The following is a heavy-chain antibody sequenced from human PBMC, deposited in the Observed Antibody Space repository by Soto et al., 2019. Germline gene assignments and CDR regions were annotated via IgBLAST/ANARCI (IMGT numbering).Heavy chain of an antibody. V-gene: IGHV1-69*13. CDR1: GGTFSSYA. CDR2: IIPIFGTA. CDR3: ARAGAQGRFGVVIKNWFDP. D-gene: IGHD3-3*01. J-gene: IGHJ5*02. Sequence: ASVKVSCKASGGTFSSYAISWVRQAPGQGLEWMGGIIPIFGTANYAQKFQGRVTITADESTGTAYMELSSLRSEDTAVYYCARAGAQGRFGVVIKNWFDPWGQGTLVTVSS.